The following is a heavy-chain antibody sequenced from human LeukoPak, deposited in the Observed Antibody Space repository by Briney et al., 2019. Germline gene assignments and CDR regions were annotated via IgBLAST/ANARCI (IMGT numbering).Heavy chain of an antibody. CDR1: GFTFSSYA. CDR3: ARDRSVATSRPTLDY. V-gene: IGHV3-20*04. CDR2: INRNGGST. Sequence: GGSLRLSCAASGFTFSSYAMSWVRQAPGKGLEWVSSINRNGGSTTYADSVKGRFTISRDNAKNSLYLQMNSLRAEDTALYYCARDRSVATSRPTLDYWGQGTLVTVSS. J-gene: IGHJ4*02. D-gene: IGHD5-12*01.